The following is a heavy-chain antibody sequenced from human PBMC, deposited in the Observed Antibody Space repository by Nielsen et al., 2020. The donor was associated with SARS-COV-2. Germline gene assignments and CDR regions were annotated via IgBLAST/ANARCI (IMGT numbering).Heavy chain of an antibody. CDR1: GDSVSSNSAA. V-gene: IGHV6-1*01. J-gene: IGHJ6*02. CDR2: TYYRSKWYN. D-gene: IGHD5-18*01. Sequence: SETLSLTCAISGDSVSSNSAAWNWIRQSPSRGLEWLGRTYYRSKWYNDYAVSVKSRITINPDTSKNQFSLQLNSVTPEDTAVYYCARGYSYGYPYYYYYGMDVWGQGTTVTVSS. CDR3: ARGYSYGYPYYYYYGMDV.